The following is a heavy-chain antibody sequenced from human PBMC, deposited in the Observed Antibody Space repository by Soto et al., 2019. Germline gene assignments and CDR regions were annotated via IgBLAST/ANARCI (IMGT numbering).Heavy chain of an antibody. CDR3: ARDLVIKKDDNWFDP. D-gene: IGHD3-22*01. CDR1: GGTFSSYA. V-gene: IGHV1-69*13. J-gene: IGHJ5*02. CDR2: IIPIFGTA. Sequence: GASVEVGCEASGGTFSSYAISWVRQEKRQGLEWMGGIIPIFGTANYAQKCQGRVTITADESTSTAYMELSSLRSEDTAVYYCARDLVIKKDDNWFDPWGQGTLVTVSS.